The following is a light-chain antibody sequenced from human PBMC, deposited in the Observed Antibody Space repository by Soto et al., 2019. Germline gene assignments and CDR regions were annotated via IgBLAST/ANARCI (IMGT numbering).Light chain of an antibody. J-gene: IGLJ2*01. CDR3: CPYTRSDTFV. CDR1: SSDVGAYNY. V-gene: IGLV2-14*03. CDR2: DVN. Sequence: QSALTQPASVSGSPGQSITISCAGTSSDVGAYNYVSWYQQHPGKAPKVMIYDVNNRPSGVSYRFSGSKSGNTASLTISGLQAEDEADYYCCPYTRSDTFVFDGGTKVTVL.